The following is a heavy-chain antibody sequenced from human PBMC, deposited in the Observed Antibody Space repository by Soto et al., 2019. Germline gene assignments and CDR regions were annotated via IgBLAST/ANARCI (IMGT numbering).Heavy chain of an antibody. Sequence: HVTLKESGPVLVKPTENLTLTCTVSGFSLSNGKVGVSWIRQPPGKALEWLAHIFSNDEKSYRTSLKSRLTISADTSKSQVVLTMTNVDPVDTATYYCARILFGRSVAGGYFYMDVWGKGTTVTVSS. V-gene: IGHV2-26*01. D-gene: IGHD6-19*01. CDR3: ARILFGRSVAGGYFYMDV. J-gene: IGHJ6*03. CDR1: GFSLSNGKVG. CDR2: IFSNDEK.